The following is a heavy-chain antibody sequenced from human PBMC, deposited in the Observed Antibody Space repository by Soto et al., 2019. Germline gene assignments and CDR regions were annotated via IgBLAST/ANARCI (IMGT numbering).Heavy chain of an antibody. J-gene: IGHJ4*02. D-gene: IGHD3-3*01. CDR3: AKDRAIFGVVITYYFDY. V-gene: IGHV3-23*01. CDR2: ISGSGGST. CDR1: GFTFSSYA. Sequence: GGSLRLSCAASGFTFSSYAMSWVRQAPGKGLEWVSAISGSGGSTYYADSVKGRFTISRDNSKNTLYLQMNSLRAEDTAVYYCAKDRAIFGVVITYYFDYWGKGTLVTVSS.